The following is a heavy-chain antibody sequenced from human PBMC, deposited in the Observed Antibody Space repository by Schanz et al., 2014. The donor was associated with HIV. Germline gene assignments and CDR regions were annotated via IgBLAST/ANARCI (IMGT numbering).Heavy chain of an antibody. V-gene: IGHV3-33*08. Sequence: QVQLVESGGGVVQPGGSLRLSCAASGLTLSSYGMSWVRQAPGKGLEWVAVIWYDGSNKYYADSVKGRFTISRDNSKNTLYLQMNSLRAEDTAVYYCARGEAITSYYHYYGMDVWGQGTTVTVSS. CDR1: GLTLSSYG. J-gene: IGHJ6*02. D-gene: IGHD1-20*01. CDR2: IWYDGSNK. CDR3: ARGEAITSYYHYYGMDV.